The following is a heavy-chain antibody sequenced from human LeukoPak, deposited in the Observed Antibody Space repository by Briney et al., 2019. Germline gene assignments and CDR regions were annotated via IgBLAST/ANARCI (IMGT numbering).Heavy chain of an antibody. Sequence: SVKVSCKASGGTFSSYAISWMRQAPGQGLEWMGGIIPIFGTANYAQKFQGRVTITADESTSTAYMELSSLRSEDTAVYYCARDLRHSSGWFGAFDIWGQGTMVTVSS. V-gene: IGHV1-69*13. CDR1: GGTFSSYA. CDR3: ARDLRHSSGWFGAFDI. D-gene: IGHD6-19*01. J-gene: IGHJ3*02. CDR2: IIPIFGTA.